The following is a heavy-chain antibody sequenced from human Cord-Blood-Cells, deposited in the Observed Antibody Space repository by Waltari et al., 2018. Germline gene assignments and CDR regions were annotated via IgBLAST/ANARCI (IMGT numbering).Heavy chain of an antibody. J-gene: IGHJ4*02. Sequence: EVQLVESGGGLVKPGGSLRLSCAADGFTFGSYSMNWVRQAPGKGLEWVSSISSSSYIYYADSVKGRFTISRDNAKNSLYLQMNSLRAEDTAVYYCARERYSSSWYFDYWGQGTLVTVSS. CDR3: ARERYSSSWYFDY. CDR1: GFTFGSYS. CDR2: ISSSSYI. V-gene: IGHV3-21*01. D-gene: IGHD6-13*01.